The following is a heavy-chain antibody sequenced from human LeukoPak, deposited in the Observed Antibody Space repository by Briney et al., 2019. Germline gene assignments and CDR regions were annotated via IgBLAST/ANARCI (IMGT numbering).Heavy chain of an antibody. CDR3: ARGPLQHYYYYMDV. CDR1: GYTFTSYD. V-gene: IGHV1-8*03. CDR2: MNPNSGNT. Sequence: ASVKVSCKASGYTFTSYDINWVRQATGQGLEWMGWMNPNSGNTGYAQKFQGRVTITRNTSISTAYMELSSLRSEDTAVYYCARGPLQHYYYYMDVWGKGTTVTVSS. J-gene: IGHJ6*03.